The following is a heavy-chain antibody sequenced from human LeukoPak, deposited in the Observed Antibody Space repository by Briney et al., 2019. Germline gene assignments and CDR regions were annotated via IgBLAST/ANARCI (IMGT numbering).Heavy chain of an antibody. D-gene: IGHD1-26*01. CDR3: AREGQVVGRTMSDY. V-gene: IGHV4-4*02. J-gene: IGHJ4*02. CDR2: ISHTGTI. CDR1: GFTFSTYA. Sequence: GSLRLSCAASGFTFSTYAMNWVRQAPGRGLEWIGEISHTGTINYNPSLKSRVTISADTSKNQFSLRLSSVTAADTAVYYCAREGQVVGRTMSDYWGQGTLVTVSS.